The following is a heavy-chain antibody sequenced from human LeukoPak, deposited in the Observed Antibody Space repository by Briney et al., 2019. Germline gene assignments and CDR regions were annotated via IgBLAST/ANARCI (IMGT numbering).Heavy chain of an antibody. D-gene: IGHD5-18*01. J-gene: IGHJ4*02. V-gene: IGHV3-21*01. Sequence: GGSLRLSCAASGFTFSSYSMNWVRLAPGKGLEWVSSISSSSSYIYYADSVKGRFTISRDNAKNSLYLQMNSLRAEDTAVYYCARETRGYSYGVDYWGQGTLVTVSS. CDR1: GFTFSSYS. CDR3: ARETRGYSYGVDY. CDR2: ISSSSSYI.